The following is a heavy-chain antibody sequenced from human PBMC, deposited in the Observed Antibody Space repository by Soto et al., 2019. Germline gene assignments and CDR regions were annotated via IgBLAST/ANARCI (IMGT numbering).Heavy chain of an antibody. V-gene: IGHV1-69*13. CDR2: IIPIFGTA. CDR1: GGTFSSYA. D-gene: IGHD3-22*01. CDR3: ARGEGPITMIVVAVGAFDI. J-gene: IGHJ3*02. Sequence: ASVKVSCKASGGTFSSYAISWVRQAPGQGLEWMGGIIPIFGTASYAQKFQGRVTITADESTSTAYMGLSSLRSEDTAVYYCARGEGPITMIVVAVGAFDIWGQGTMVTVSS.